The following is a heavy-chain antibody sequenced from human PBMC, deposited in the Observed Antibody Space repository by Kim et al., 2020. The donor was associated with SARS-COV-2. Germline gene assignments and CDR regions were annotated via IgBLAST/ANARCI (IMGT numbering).Heavy chain of an antibody. CDR3: AKVDYDFWSGYYPPRY. J-gene: IGHJ4*02. Sequence: SVKGRFTISRDNSKNTLYLQMNSLRAEDTAVYYCAKVDYDFWSGYYPPRYWGQGTLVTVSS. D-gene: IGHD3-3*01. V-gene: IGHV3-23*01.